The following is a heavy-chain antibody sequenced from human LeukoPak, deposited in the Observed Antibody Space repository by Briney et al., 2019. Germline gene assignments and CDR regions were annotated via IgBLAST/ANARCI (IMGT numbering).Heavy chain of an antibody. Sequence: ASVKVSCKAFGYTFTSNYMHWVRQAPGTPLEWMGGFDPEDGETIYAQKFQGRVTMTEDTSTDTAYMELSSLRSEDTAVYYCATPTVTTPGKRLDAFDIWGQGTMVTVSS. D-gene: IGHD4-17*01. CDR2: FDPEDGET. J-gene: IGHJ3*02. CDR3: ATPTVTTPGKRLDAFDI. CDR1: GYTFTSNY. V-gene: IGHV1-24*01.